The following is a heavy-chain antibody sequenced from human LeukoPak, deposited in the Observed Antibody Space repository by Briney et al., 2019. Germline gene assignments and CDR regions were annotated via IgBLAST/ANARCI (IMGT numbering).Heavy chain of an antibody. V-gene: IGHV1-3*01. CDR3: ARDRRYSGSSFDY. CDR2: INAGNGNT. CDR1: GYTFTNYG. D-gene: IGHD1-26*01. J-gene: IGHJ4*02. Sequence: ASVKVSCKTSGYTFTNYGMHWVRQAPGQRLEWMGWINAGNGNTKYSQKFQGRVTITRDTSASTAYMELSSLRSEDTAVYYCARDRRYSGSSFDYWGQGTLVTVSS.